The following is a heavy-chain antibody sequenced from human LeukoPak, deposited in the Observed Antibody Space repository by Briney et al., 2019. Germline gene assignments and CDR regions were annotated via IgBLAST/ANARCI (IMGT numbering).Heavy chain of an antibody. D-gene: IGHD2-15*01. CDR3: ARQDIVVVVAATPPVGYYYYYGMDV. V-gene: IGHV1-69*13. CDR2: IIPIFGTA. J-gene: IGHJ6*02. CDR1: GYTFTSYA. Sequence: SVKVSCKASGYTFTSYAMNWVRQAPGQGLEWMGGIIPIFGTANYAQKFQGRVTITADESTSTAYMELSSLRSEDTAVYYCARQDIVVVVAATPPVGYYYYYGMDVWGQGTTVTVSS.